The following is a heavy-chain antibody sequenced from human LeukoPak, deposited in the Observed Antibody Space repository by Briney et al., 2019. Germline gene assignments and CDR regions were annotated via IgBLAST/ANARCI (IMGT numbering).Heavy chain of an antibody. D-gene: IGHD4-17*01. CDR1: QYSFSDYA. J-gene: IGHJ4*02. CDR2: INAGNGNT. Sequence: GASVKVSCKASQYSFSDYAIHWVRQAPGQRLEWMGWINAGNGNTKYSQKFQGRVTITRDTSASTAYMELSSLRSEDTAAYYCARDTYGDYYFDYWGQGTLVTVSS. V-gene: IGHV1-3*01. CDR3: ARDTYGDYYFDY.